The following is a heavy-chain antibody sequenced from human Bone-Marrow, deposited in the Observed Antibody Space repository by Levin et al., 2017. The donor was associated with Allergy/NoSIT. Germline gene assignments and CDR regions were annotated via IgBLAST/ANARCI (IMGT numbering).Heavy chain of an antibody. CDR2: IRTKRYGGTT. J-gene: IGHJ4*02. Sequence: GGSLRLSCAASGFTFADYAINWFRQAPGKGLEWIGLIRTKRYGGTTDFATSVEGRFIISRDDSKSIAYLEMNSLKAEDTALYYCSREPNKPAYDSDAYRHYFDSWGQGTLVTVSS. V-gene: IGHV3-49*03. CDR3: SREPNKPAYDSDAYRHYFDS. CDR1: GFTFADYA. D-gene: IGHD3-22*01.